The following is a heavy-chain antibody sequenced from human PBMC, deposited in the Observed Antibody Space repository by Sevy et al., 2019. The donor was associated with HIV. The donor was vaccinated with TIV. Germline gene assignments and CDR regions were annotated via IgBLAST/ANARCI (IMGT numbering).Heavy chain of an antibody. V-gene: IGHV3-66*01. CDR2: IYSGGST. Sequence: GGSLRLSCAASGFTVSSNYMSWVRQAPGNGLEWVSVIYSGGSTYYADTVKGRFTISRDNSKNTLYLQMNSLRAEDTAVYYCAREYPGDGWDYWGQGTVVTVSS. CDR3: AREYPGDGWDY. CDR1: GFTVSSNY. D-gene: IGHD7-27*01. J-gene: IGHJ4*02.